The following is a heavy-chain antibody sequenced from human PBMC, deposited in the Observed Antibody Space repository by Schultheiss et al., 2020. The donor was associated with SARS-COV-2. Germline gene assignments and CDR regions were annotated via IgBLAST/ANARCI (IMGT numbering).Heavy chain of an antibody. Sequence: KISCKASGYTFTSYGINWVRQAPGQGLEWMGGIIPIFGTANYAQKFQGRVTITADESTSTAYMELSSLRSEDTAVYYCASKQSEKNYDFSGKTYYYYYGMDVWGQGTTVTVSS. CDR1: GYTFTSYG. CDR2: IIPIFGTA. CDR3: ASKQSEKNYDFSGKTYYYYYGMDV. J-gene: IGHJ6*02. V-gene: IGHV1-69*01. D-gene: IGHD3-3*01.